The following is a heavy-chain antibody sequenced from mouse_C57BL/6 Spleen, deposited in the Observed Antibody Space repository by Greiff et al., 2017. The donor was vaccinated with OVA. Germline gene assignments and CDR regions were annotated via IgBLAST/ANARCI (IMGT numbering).Heavy chain of an antibody. CDR1: GFSLTSYG. Sequence: QVQLKESGPGLVQPSQSLSITCTVSGFSLTSYGVHWVRQPPGKGLEWLGVIWSGGSTESNAAFISRLSISKDNSKSQVFFKMNSLQADDTAIYYCAKHDGRMDYWGQGTSVTVSS. CDR3: AKHDGRMDY. V-gene: IGHV2-4*01. J-gene: IGHJ4*01. D-gene: IGHD2-3*01. CDR2: IWSGGST.